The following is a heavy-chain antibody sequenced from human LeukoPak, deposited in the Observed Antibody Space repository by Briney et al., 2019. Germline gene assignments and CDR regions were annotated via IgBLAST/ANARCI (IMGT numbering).Heavy chain of an antibody. CDR1: GGSISSSSYY. CDR3: AKYSKANGGLYYFDY. CDR2: IYYSGST. V-gene: IGHV4-39*07. Sequence: SETLSLTCTVSGGSISSSSYYWGWIRQPPGKGLEWIGSIYYSGSTYYNPSLKSRVTISVDTSKNQFSLKLSSVTAADTAVYYCAKYSKANGGLYYFDYWGQGTLVTVSS. J-gene: IGHJ4*02. D-gene: IGHD4-11*01.